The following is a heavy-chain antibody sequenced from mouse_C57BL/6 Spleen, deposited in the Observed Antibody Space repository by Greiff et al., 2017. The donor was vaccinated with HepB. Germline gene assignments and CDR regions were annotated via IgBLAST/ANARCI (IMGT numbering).Heavy chain of an antibody. Sequence: VQLQQPGAELVKPGASVKLSCKASGYTFTSYWMQWVKQRPGQGLEWIGEIDPSDSYTNYNQKFKGKATLTVDTSSSTAYMQLSSLTSEDSAVYYCARGRLSGFDYWGQGTTLTVSS. CDR2: IDPSDSYT. J-gene: IGHJ2*01. D-gene: IGHD1-2*01. CDR1: GYTFTSYW. V-gene: IGHV1-50*01. CDR3: ARGRLSGFDY.